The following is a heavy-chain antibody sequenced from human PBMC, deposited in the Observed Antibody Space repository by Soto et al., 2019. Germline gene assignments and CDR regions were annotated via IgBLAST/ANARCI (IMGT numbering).Heavy chain of an antibody. CDR2: IYYSGST. Sequence: PSETLSLTCTVSGGSISSYYWSWIRQPPGKGLEWIGYIYYSGSTNYNPSLKSRVTISVDTSKNQFSLKLSSVTAADTAVYYCARVWTPRDNWNDEYYYYMDVWGKGTTVTVSS. CDR1: GGSISSYY. V-gene: IGHV4-59*01. CDR3: ARVWTPRDNWNDEYYYYMDV. D-gene: IGHD1-1*01. J-gene: IGHJ6*03.